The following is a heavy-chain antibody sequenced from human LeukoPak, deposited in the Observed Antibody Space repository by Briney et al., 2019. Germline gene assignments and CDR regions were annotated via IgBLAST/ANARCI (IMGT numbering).Heavy chain of an antibody. Sequence: GGSLRLSCAASGFTFRNYGMGWVRQAPGKGLEWVSAISNSGGNTYYADSVKGRFTISRDNSRNTLYLQMNSLRAEDTAVYYCARDRGSQPFIDYWGQGTLVTVSS. J-gene: IGHJ4*02. CDR2: ISNSGGNT. CDR1: GFTFRNYG. V-gene: IGHV3-23*01. CDR3: ARDRGSQPFIDY. D-gene: IGHD1-26*01.